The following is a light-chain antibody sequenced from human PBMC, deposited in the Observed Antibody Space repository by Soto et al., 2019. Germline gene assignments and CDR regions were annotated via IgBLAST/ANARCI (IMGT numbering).Light chain of an antibody. CDR1: STDIGSYNC. J-gene: IGLJ2*01. CDR3: SSYGASSTL. CDR2: DVS. Sequence: QSALTQPASLSGSPGQSITISCTGTSTDIGSYNCVSWYQQHPGKAPKLMIFDVSYRPSGISDRFAGSKSGNTASLTISGLPPEDEADYYCSSYGASSTLFGGGTKLTVL. V-gene: IGLV2-14*03.